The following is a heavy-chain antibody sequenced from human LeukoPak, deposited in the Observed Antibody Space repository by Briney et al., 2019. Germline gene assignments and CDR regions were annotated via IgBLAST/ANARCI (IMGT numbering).Heavy chain of an antibody. Sequence: ASVKVAFKVSGYTLTELSMHWVRQAPGKGREWMGGFDPEDGETIYAQKFQGRVTMTEDTSTDTAYMELSSLRSEDTAVYFCAATLPVRGDVFDYWGQVTLVTVSS. J-gene: IGHJ4*02. CDR3: AATLPVRGDVFDY. D-gene: IGHD3-10*01. CDR2: FDPEDGET. V-gene: IGHV1-24*01. CDR1: GYTLTELS.